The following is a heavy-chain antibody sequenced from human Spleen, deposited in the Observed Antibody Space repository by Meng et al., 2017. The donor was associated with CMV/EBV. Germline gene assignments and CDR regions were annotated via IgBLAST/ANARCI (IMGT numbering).Heavy chain of an antibody. V-gene: IGHV1-2*02. CDR3: ARDLVGSYPYYYGMDV. D-gene: IGHD3-16*02. Sequence: ASVKVSCKASGYTFTAHQIHWVRQAPGQGLEWMGWILPNTGGTFYARKFQGRVTMNSDTSISTAYMELSRLRSDDTAVYYCARDLVGSYPYYYGMDVWGQGTTVTVSS. CDR1: GYTFTAHQ. CDR2: ILPNTGGT. J-gene: IGHJ6*02.